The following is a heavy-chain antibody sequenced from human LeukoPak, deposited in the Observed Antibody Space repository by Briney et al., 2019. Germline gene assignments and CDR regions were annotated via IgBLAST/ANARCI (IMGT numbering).Heavy chain of an antibody. D-gene: IGHD6-25*01. Sequence: SETLSLTCAVSGGSTSSSNWWSWVRQPPGKGLEWIGEIYHSGSTNYNPSLKSRVTISVDKSKNQFSLKLSSVTAADTAVYYCAAAGGPWRYFDYWGQGTLVTVSS. V-gene: IGHV4-4*02. CDR1: GGSTSSSNW. CDR2: IYHSGST. CDR3: AAAGGPWRYFDY. J-gene: IGHJ4*02.